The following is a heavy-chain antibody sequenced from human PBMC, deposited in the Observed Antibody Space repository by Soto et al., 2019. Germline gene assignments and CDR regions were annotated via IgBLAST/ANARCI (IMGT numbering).Heavy chain of an antibody. CDR1: GGSISSGGYS. J-gene: IGHJ5*02. D-gene: IGHD3-10*01. CDR2: VYHSGST. Sequence: SETLSLTCAVSGGSISSGGYSWSWSRQPPGKGLEWIGYVYHSGSTYYNPSLKSRVTISVDRSKNQFSLKLSSVTAADTAVYYCARGWGITMVRGAKGWFDPWGQGTLVTVSS. CDR3: ARGWGITMVRGAKGWFDP. V-gene: IGHV4-30-2*01.